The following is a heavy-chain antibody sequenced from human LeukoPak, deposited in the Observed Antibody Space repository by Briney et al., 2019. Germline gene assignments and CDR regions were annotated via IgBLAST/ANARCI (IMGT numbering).Heavy chain of an antibody. J-gene: IGHJ4*02. D-gene: IGHD3-22*01. CDR1: GFTFKNYA. V-gene: IGHV3-21*01. CDR2: ISGDSTDI. CDR3: ARRGYSDSSGYDY. Sequence: PGGSLRLSCATSGFTFKNYAMNWVRQAPGKGLEWVSSISGDSTDIYYADSVIGRSTISRDNAKNSLYLQINSLRAEDTAIYYCARRGYSDSSGYDYWGQGTLVTVSS.